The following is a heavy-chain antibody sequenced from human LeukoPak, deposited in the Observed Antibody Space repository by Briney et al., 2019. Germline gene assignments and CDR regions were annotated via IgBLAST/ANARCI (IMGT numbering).Heavy chain of an antibody. D-gene: IGHD3-22*01. Sequence: GGSLRLSCAASGFTFSSYSMNWVRQAPGKGREWVSKITSSSSTAFYADSVKGRFTISRDNAKNSLYLQMNSLRAEDTAVYYCSSRGDSTGYYSLWGQGTLVTVSS. CDR3: SSRGDSTGYYSL. CDR2: ITSSSSTA. V-gene: IGHV3-48*04. CDR1: GFTFSSYS. J-gene: IGHJ4*02.